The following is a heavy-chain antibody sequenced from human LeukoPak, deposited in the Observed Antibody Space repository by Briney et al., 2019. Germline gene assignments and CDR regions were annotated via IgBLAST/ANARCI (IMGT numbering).Heavy chain of an antibody. J-gene: IGHJ4*02. Sequence: GGALRLSCTASGFTFRDYAMSWFRQAPGKGLEGVGFIRSKAYGGTTEYAASVKGRFTISRDDSKSIAYLQMNSLKTEDTAVYYCTGGYSYGTFGYWGQGTLVTVSS. CDR2: IRSKAYGGTT. CDR1: GFTFRDYA. V-gene: IGHV3-49*03. CDR3: TGGYSYGTFGY. D-gene: IGHD5-18*01.